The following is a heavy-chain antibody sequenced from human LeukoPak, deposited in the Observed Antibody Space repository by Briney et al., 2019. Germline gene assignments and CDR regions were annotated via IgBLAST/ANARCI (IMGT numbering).Heavy chain of an antibody. Sequence: PGGSLRLSCAASGFTFSSYEMNWVRQAPGKGLEWVSYISSSGSTIYYADSVKGRFTISRDNAKNSLYLQMNSLRAEDTAVYYCARAGCSSTSCYEALNYYYYYYMDVWGKGTTVTVSS. CDR1: GFTFSSYE. J-gene: IGHJ6*03. CDR2: ISSSGSTI. V-gene: IGHV3-48*03. CDR3: ARAGCSSTSCYEALNYYYYYYMDV. D-gene: IGHD2-2*01.